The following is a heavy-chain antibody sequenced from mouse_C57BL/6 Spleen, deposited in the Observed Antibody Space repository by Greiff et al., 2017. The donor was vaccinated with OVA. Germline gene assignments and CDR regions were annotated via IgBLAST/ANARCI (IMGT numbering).Heavy chain of an antibody. Sequence: EVHLVESEGGLVQPGSSMKLSCTASGFTFSDYYMAWVRQVPEKGLEWVANINYDGSSTYYLDSLKSRFIISRDNAKNILYLQMSSLKSEDTATYYCARESGSRYWYFDVWGTGTTVTVSS. D-gene: IGHD1-1*01. CDR1: GFTFSDYY. J-gene: IGHJ1*03. CDR3: ARESGSRYWYFDV. CDR2: INYDGSST. V-gene: IGHV5-16*01.